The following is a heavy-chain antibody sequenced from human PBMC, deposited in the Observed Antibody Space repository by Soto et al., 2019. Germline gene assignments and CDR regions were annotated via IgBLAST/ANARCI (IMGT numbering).Heavy chain of an antibody. Sequence: ASVEVFCKTSGYSFTKYAISWVRQAPGQGLEWMGWISTYNGDTNYAQSLQGRVTLTTDTSTSTAYMELRSLRSDDTAVHYCARDPSNTSGSRNWFDAWGQGALVTVSS. V-gene: IGHV1-18*04. CDR2: ISTYNGDT. CDR1: GYSFTKYA. J-gene: IGHJ5*02. CDR3: ARDPSNTSGSRNWFDA. D-gene: IGHD6-19*01.